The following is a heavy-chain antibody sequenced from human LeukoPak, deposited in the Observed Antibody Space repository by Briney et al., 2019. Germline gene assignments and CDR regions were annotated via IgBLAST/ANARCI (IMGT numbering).Heavy chain of an antibody. D-gene: IGHD3-10*01. CDR2: INHSGST. J-gene: IGHJ4*02. CDR1: GGSFSGYY. CDR3: ARHVYYGSGGLTFDY. Sequence: PSETLSLTCAVYGGSFSGYYWSWIRQPPGKGLEWIGEINHSGSTNYNPSLKSRVTISVDTSKNQFSLKLSSVTAADTAVYYCARHVYYGSGGLTFDYWGQGTLVTVSS. V-gene: IGHV4-34*01.